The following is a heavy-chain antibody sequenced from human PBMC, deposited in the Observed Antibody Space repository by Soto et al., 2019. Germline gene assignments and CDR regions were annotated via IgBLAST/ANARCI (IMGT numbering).Heavy chain of an antibody. J-gene: IGHJ4*02. V-gene: IGHV1-18*01. Sequence: QVHLVQSGAEVKKPGASVKVSCKGSGYAFTTYGITWVRQAPGQGLEWMGWISAHNGNTNYAQKLQGRVTVTRDTSTSTAYMELRSLRSDDTAVDYGARGRYGDYWGQGARVTVSS. CDR1: GYAFTTYG. CDR2: ISAHNGNT. CDR3: ARGRYGDY. D-gene: IGHD1-1*01.